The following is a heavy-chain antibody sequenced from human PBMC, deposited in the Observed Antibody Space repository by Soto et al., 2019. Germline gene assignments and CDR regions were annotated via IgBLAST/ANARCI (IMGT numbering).Heavy chain of an antibody. J-gene: IGHJ4*02. D-gene: IGHD5-18*01. CDR2: ISYGGST. V-gene: IGHV4-31*03. CDR3: SRGILV. CDR1: GGSINSGGYC. Sequence: QVQLQESGPGLVKPSQTLSLTCTVSGGSINSGGYCWSWIRQHPGKGLDWIGCISYGGSTSYNPSLKSRVTISVDTSKNQFTLKLTSVTAADTAVYYCSRGILVWGQGALITVSS.